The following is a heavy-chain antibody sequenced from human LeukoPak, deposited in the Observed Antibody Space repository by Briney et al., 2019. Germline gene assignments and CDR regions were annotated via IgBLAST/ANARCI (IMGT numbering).Heavy chain of an antibody. CDR3: ARDSRLVVVAATTAGYYYGMDV. J-gene: IGHJ6*02. V-gene: IGHV3-21*01. CDR2: ISSISSSI. Sequence: GGSLRLSCAASGFTFSSYSMNWVRQAPGKGLEWVSSISSISSSIYYADSVKGRFTISRDNAKNSLYLQMNSLRAEDTAVYYCARDSRLVVVAATTAGYYYGMDVWGQGTTVTVSS. CDR1: GFTFSSYS. D-gene: IGHD2-15*01.